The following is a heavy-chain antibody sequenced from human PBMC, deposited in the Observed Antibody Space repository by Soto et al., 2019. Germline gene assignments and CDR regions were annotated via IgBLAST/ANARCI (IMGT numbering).Heavy chain of an antibody. D-gene: IGHD3-9*01. J-gene: IGHJ3*02. CDR1: GFTFDDYA. Sequence: PGGSLRLSCAASGFTFDDYAMHWVRQAPGKGLEWVSSISSSSSYIYYADSVKGRFTISRDNAKNSLYLQMNSLRAEDTAVYYCARDLTQGYDAFDIWGQGTMVTVSS. V-gene: IGHV3-21*01. CDR2: ISSSSSYI. CDR3: ARDLTQGYDAFDI.